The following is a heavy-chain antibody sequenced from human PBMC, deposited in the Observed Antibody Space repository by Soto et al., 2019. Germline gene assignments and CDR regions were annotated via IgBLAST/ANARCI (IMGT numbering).Heavy chain of an antibody. J-gene: IGHJ6*03. CDR3: AKNGCSYPACCAYYYYVDV. CDR2: LTVTGDSA. Sequence: EVQLLESGGGLVQPGGSLRLSCAASGFRLSDSAVSWVRQAPGKGLEWVSSLTVTGDSAFYSDSVKGRFTISRDISKSTLYMQMNRRRAEDTAVDYCAKNGCSYPACCAYYYYVDVWGRGTTVTVSS. D-gene: IGHD2-15*01. CDR1: GFRLSDSA. V-gene: IGHV3-23*01.